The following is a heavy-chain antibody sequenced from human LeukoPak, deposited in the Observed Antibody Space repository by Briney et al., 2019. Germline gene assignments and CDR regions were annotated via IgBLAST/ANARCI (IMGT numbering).Heavy chain of an antibody. V-gene: IGHV1-2*02. J-gene: IGHJ5*02. CDR3: ARDLTMVRGVISFGFDP. D-gene: IGHD3-10*01. Sequence: GASVKVSCKASGYTLPRYYMHWVRQAPGQGLEWMGWINPNSGGTNYAQKFQGRVTMTRDTSISTAYMELSRLGSDDTAVYYCARDLTMVRGVISFGFDPWGQGTLVTVSS. CDR1: GYTLPRYY. CDR2: INPNSGGT.